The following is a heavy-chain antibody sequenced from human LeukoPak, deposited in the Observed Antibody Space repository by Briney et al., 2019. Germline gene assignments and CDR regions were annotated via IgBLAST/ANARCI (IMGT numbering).Heavy chain of an antibody. CDR3: AREEPQTKFPDGMGV. Sequence: SEPLSLTCTVSGGSISHYYWSWIRQRPGKGLEWLGYIYYSGTTNYNPSLKSRVTISVDTSKNQFSLQLNSVTAADTTVYYCAREEPQTKFPDGMGVWGQGTTVTVSS. CDR2: IYYSGTT. J-gene: IGHJ6*02. V-gene: IGHV4-59*01. CDR1: GGSISHYY. D-gene: IGHD1-26*01.